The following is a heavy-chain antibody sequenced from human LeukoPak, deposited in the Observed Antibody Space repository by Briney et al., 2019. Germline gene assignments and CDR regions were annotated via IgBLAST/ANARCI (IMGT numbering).Heavy chain of an antibody. CDR3: ARRSGIAVAGAFDY. Sequence: GGSLRLSCAASGFTFSDYYMSWIRQAPGKGLEWVSYISSSGSTIYYADSVKGQFTISRDNSKNTLYLQMNSLRAEDTAVYYCARRSGIAVAGAFDYWGQGTLVTVSS. D-gene: IGHD6-19*01. V-gene: IGHV3-11*01. CDR2: ISSSGSTI. CDR1: GFTFSDYY. J-gene: IGHJ4*02.